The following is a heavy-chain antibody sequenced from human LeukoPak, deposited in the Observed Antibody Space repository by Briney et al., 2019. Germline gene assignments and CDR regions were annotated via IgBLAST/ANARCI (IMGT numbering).Heavy chain of an antibody. CDR1: GFTFSYYG. CDR2: IFSDGSNA. Sequence: PGRSLRLSCAASGFTFSYYGMHRVRQVPGKGLAWVVGIFSDGSNAYYADSVKGQFTVSRDNSKSMLYLQMNSLRAEDTAIYYCARDADTSGHFSFFDLWGQGTLVTVSS. CDR3: ARDADTSGHFSFFDL. J-gene: IGHJ4*02. D-gene: IGHD3-22*01. V-gene: IGHV3-33*01.